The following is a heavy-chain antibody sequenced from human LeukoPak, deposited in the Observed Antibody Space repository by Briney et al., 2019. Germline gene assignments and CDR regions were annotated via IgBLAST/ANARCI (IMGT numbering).Heavy chain of an antibody. CDR2: IYHSGST. D-gene: IGHD3-22*01. V-gene: IGHV4-4*02. CDR3: ARRYYYDSRSQFFDY. J-gene: IGHJ4*02. Sequence: PSETLSLTCAVSGGSISSSNWWSWVRQPPGKGLEWIGEIYHSGSTNYNPSLKSRVTISVDKSKNQFSLKLSSVTAADTAVYYCARRYYYDSRSQFFDYWGQGTLVTVSS. CDR1: GGSISSSNW.